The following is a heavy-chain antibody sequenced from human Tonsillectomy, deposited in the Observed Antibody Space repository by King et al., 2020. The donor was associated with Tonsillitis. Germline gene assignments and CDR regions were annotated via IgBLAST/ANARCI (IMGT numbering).Heavy chain of an antibody. Sequence: VQLVQSGGGVVQPGRSLRLSCAASGFTFSSYTMHWVRPAPGKGLEWVAVISYDGSNKYYADSLKGRFTISRDNSKNTLYLQMNSLRAEDTAVYYCARGRITMVRGVTDWFDPWGQGTLVTVSS. CDR2: ISYDGSNK. CDR3: ARGRITMVRGVTDWFDP. V-gene: IGHV3-30-3*01. CDR1: GFTFSSYT. D-gene: IGHD3-10*01. J-gene: IGHJ5*02.